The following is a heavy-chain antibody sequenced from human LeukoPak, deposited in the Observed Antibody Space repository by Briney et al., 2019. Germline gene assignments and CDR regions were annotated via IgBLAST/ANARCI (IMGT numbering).Heavy chain of an antibody. CDR3: ARGGGGYSYGSDY. CDR2: INANSGAT. V-gene: IGHV1-2*02. Sequence: ASVKVSCKASGYTFNGYYMHWVRQAPGQGLEWMGWINANSGATNYAQKFQGRVTMTRDTSISTAYMDLSRLRSDDTAVYYCARGGGGYSYGSDYWGQGTPVTVSS. D-gene: IGHD5-18*01. J-gene: IGHJ4*02. CDR1: GYTFNGYY.